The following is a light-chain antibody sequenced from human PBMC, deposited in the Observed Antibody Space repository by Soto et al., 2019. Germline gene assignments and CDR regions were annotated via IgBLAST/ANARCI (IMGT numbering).Light chain of an antibody. CDR1: SSNIASNT. CDR2: SND. CDR3: ASWDDSLNGHV. Sequence: QSVLTQPPSASGTPGQRVTVSCSGSSSNIASNTVNWYQQLPGTAPKLLIYSNDQRPSGVPDRFSASKSGTSASLAISGLQSEGEGYFYCASWDDSLNGHVFGTGTKVTVL. V-gene: IGLV1-44*01. J-gene: IGLJ1*01.